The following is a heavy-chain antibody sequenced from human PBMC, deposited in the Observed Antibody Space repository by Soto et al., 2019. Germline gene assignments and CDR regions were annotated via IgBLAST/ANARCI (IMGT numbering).Heavy chain of an antibody. CDR3: TTDSLYYYDSSGYPDAFDI. V-gene: IGHV3-15*01. CDR1: GFTFSNAW. Sequence: PGGSLRLSCAASGFTFSNAWMSWVRQAPGKGLEWVGRIKSKTDGGTTDYAAPVKGRFTISRDDSKNTLYLQMNSLKTEDTAVYYCTTDSLYYYDSSGYPDAFDIWGQGTMVTVSS. D-gene: IGHD3-22*01. J-gene: IGHJ3*02. CDR2: IKSKTDGGTT.